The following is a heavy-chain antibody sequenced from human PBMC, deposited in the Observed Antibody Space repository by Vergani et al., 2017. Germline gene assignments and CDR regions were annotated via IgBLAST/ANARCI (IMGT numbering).Heavy chain of an antibody. D-gene: IGHD4-17*01. CDR2: INAGNGNT. V-gene: IGHV1-3*01. Sequence: QVQLVQSGAEVKKPGASVKVSCKASGYTFTSYAMHWVRQAPGQRLEWMGWINAGNGNTKYSQKFQGRVTITRDTSAITAYMELSSLRTEDTAVYYWARDTVTTRGDYNWFDPWGQGTLVTVSS. J-gene: IGHJ5*02. CDR1: GYTFTSYA. CDR3: ARDTVTTRGDYNWFDP.